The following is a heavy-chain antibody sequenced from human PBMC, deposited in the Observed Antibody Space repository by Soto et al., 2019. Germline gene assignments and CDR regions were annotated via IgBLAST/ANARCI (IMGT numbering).Heavy chain of an antibody. CDR3: AKDSDYYASGSYSVY. Sequence: PGGSLRRSCAASGFTFSGYAMIWVRRAPGKGLEWVSTINGSGGSTYYADSVMGRFTISRDNSKNTLYLQMNTLRVEDTAVYYCAKDSDYYASGSYSVYWGQGTLVTVSS. D-gene: IGHD3-10*01. V-gene: IGHV3-23*01. CDR1: GFTFSGYA. J-gene: IGHJ4*02. CDR2: INGSGGST.